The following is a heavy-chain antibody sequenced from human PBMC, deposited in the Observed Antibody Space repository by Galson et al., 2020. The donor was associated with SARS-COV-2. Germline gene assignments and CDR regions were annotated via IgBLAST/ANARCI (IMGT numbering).Heavy chain of an antibody. D-gene: IGHD3-10*01. CDR2: IKQDGNET. CDR1: GLTLGSYW. V-gene: IGHV3-7*04. Sequence: GGSLRPSCAASGLTLGSYWMTWARQAPGKGLEWVANIKQDGNETYYVDSVKGRFTIPRDNAKNSLFLQMNSLGAEETVDYYCARGSGGYRSPLALWGRGTRVSVSS. J-gene: IGHJ4*02. CDR3: ARGSGGYRSPLAL.